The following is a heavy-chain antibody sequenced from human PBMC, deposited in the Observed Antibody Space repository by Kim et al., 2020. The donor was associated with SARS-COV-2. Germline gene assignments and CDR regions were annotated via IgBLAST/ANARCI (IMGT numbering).Heavy chain of an antibody. J-gene: IGHJ4*02. CDR1: GFTFSSYW. CDR3: ARDLGQWLVMGGQGGVDY. Sequence: GGSLRLSCAASGFTFSSYWMHWVRQAPGKGLVWVSRINSDGSSTSYADSVKGRFTISRDNAKNTLYLQMNSLRAEDTAVYYCARDLGQWLVMGGQGGVDYWGQGTLVTVSS. D-gene: IGHD6-19*01. V-gene: IGHV3-74*01. CDR2: INSDGSST.